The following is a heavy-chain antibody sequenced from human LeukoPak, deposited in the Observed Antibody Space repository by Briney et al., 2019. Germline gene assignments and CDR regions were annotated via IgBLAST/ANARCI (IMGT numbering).Heavy chain of an antibody. CDR3: ARKYDFWSGGAFDI. Sequence: GGSLRLSCAASGFTFSNYAMHWVRQAPDQGLEWVAVISYDGTNIYYADSVKGRFTISRDNSKNSLYLQMNSLRAEDTAVYYCARKYDFWSGGAFDIWGQGTIVTVSS. CDR1: GFTFSNYA. CDR2: ISYDGTNI. J-gene: IGHJ3*02. D-gene: IGHD3-3*01. V-gene: IGHV3-30*04.